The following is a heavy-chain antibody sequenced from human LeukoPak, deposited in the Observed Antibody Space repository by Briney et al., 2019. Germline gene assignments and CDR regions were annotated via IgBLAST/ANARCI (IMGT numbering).Heavy chain of an antibody. V-gene: IGHV4-61*09. CDR3: ARELYYYGSGTYHPDY. D-gene: IGHD3-10*01. Sequence: SETLSLTCTVSGGSISSGSYCWSWIRQPAGKGLEWIGHIYTSGNTNYNPSLKSRATISVDTSKNQFSLNVKSVTAADTAVYYCARELYYYGSGTYHPDYWGQGTLVTVSS. CDR2: IYTSGNT. J-gene: IGHJ4*02. CDR1: GGSISSGSYC.